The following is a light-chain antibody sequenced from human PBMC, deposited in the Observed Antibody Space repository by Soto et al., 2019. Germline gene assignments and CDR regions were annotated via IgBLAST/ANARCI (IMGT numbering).Light chain of an antibody. J-gene: IGKJ1*01. CDR1: QSVSSSY. CDR3: QQYGSSSGT. Sequence: ENVLTQSLGTLSLTQGERATLSCRASQSVSSSYLAWYQQKPGQAPRLLIYGASSRATGIPDRFSGSGSGTDFTLTISRLEPEDFAVYYCQQYGSSSGTFGQGTKV. V-gene: IGKV3-20*01. CDR2: GAS.